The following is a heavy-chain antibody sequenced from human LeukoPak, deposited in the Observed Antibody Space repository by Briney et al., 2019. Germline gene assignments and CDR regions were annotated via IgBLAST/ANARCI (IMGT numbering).Heavy chain of an antibody. J-gene: IGHJ3*01. Sequence: PGGSLRLSCAASGFTFSRCVMSWVRQAPGKGLEWVSAISGSAVSTFYADSVKGRFTISRDNSKNTLYLQMNSLRVEDTAVYYCAKDQHQLLFDAFEFWGQGTVVTVSS. CDR2: ISGSAVST. V-gene: IGHV3-23*01. CDR3: AKDQHQLLFDAFEF. D-gene: IGHD2-2*01. CDR1: GFTFSRCV.